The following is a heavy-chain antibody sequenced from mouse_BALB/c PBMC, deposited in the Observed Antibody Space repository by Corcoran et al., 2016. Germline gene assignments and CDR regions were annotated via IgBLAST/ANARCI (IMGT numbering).Heavy chain of an antibody. D-gene: IGHD4-1*01. J-gene: IGHJ1*01. CDR1: GFTFTSYW. CDR2: IFPRSGST. V-gene: IGHV1-9*01. Sequence: QVQLQQSGAELMKPGASVKISCKATGFTFTSYWIEWVKQRPGHGLEWIGEIFPRSGSTNYNENFKGKATFTADTSSNTAYMQHSSLTSEDSAVYYCARNWDWFFGVWGAGTTVTVSS. CDR3: ARNWDWFFGV.